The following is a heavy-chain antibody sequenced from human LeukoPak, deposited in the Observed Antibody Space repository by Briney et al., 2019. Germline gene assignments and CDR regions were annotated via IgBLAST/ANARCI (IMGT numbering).Heavy chain of an antibody. CDR3: AQSLGSSNWIGNWFDP. J-gene: IGHJ5*02. CDR1: GGSISSSSHS. CDR2: IYYTGRT. Sequence: SETLSLTCTVSGGSISSSSHSWGWIRQPPGKGLEWTGCIYYTGRTNYNPSLKRRVTISVDTSKNPFSLKLSSVTAADTAVYYCAQSLGSSNWIGNWFDPWGQGTLVTVSS. V-gene: IGHV4-39*01. D-gene: IGHD6-13*01.